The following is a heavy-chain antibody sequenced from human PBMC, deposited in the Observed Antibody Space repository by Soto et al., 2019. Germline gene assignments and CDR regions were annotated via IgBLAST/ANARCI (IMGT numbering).Heavy chain of an antibody. Sequence: ASVKVTCKASGYTLTTSGISCVRQAPGQGLEWMGWISAYNGNTNYAQKLQGRVTMTTDTSTSTAYMELRSLRSDDTAVYYCARSTMIVVQQFDYWGQGTLVTVSS. CDR2: ISAYNGNT. CDR3: ARSTMIVVQQFDY. V-gene: IGHV1-18*01. J-gene: IGHJ4*02. D-gene: IGHD3-22*01. CDR1: GYTLTTSG.